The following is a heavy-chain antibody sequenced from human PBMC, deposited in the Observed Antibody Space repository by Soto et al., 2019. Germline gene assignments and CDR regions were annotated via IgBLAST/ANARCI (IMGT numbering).Heavy chain of an antibody. CDR2: INHSGST. CDR1: GGSFSGYY. Sequence: SETLSLTCAVYGGSFSGYYWSWIRQPPGKGLEWIGEINHSGSTNYNPSLKSRVTISVDTSKNQFSLKLSSVTAADTAVYYCATTPRGGYCSSTSCYYYYYYMDVWGKGTTVTVSS. CDR3: ATTPRGGYCSSTSCYYYYYYMDV. D-gene: IGHD2-2*01. J-gene: IGHJ6*03. V-gene: IGHV4-34*01.